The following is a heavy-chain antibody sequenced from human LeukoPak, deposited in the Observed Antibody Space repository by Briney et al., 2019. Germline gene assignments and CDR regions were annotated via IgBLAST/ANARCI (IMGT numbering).Heavy chain of an antibody. CDR1: GFTFSIYA. Sequence: QPGGSLRLSCAASGFTFSIYAMSWVRQAPGKGLEWVSAISGSGGSTYYADSVEGRFTISRDNSKNTLYLQMNSLRAEDTAVYYCAKDAVTYYYGSGSYQWFDPWGQGTLVTVSS. J-gene: IGHJ5*02. V-gene: IGHV3-23*01. D-gene: IGHD3-10*01. CDR2: ISGSGGST. CDR3: AKDAVTYYYGSGSYQWFDP.